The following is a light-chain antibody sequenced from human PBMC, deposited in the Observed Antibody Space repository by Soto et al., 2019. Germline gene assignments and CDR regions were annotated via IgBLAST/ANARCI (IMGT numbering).Light chain of an antibody. V-gene: IGLV1-47*02. CDR2: SHN. CDR3: AAWDDSLSGGV. CDR1: SSNIGSNY. J-gene: IGLJ3*02. Sequence: QLALTQPPSASGTPGQRVTISCSGSSSNIGSNYVYWYQQLPGTAPKLLIYSHNYRPSGVPDRFSGSKSGTSASLAISGLRSEDEADYYCAAWDDSLSGGVFGGGTKLTVL.